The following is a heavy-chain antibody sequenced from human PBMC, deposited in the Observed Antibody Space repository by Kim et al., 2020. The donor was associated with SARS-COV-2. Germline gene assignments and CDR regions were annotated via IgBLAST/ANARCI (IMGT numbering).Heavy chain of an antibody. J-gene: IGHJ5*02. D-gene: IGHD3-10*01. Sequence: SETLSLTCTVTGGSISSSSYYWGWIRQPPGKGLEWIGSIYYSGSTYYNPSLKSRVTISVDTSKNQFSLKLSSVTAADTAVYYCASSAYYYGSGSYSNWFDPWGQGTLVTVSS. CDR2: IYYSGST. CDR3: ASSAYYYGSGSYSNWFDP. CDR1: GGSISSSSYY. V-gene: IGHV4-39*01.